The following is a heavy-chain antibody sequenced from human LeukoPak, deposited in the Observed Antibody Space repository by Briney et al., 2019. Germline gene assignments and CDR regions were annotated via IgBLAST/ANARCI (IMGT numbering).Heavy chain of an antibody. CDR3: ASSGVYSYGPEDY. D-gene: IGHD5-18*01. CDR1: GFTFSSYA. CDR2: ISSSSSYI. Sequence: PGGSLRLSCAASGFTFSSYAMSWVRQAPGKGLEWVSSISSSSSYIYYADSVKGRFTISRDNAKNSLYLQMNSLRAEDTAVYYCASSGVYSYGPEDYWGQGTLVTVSS. J-gene: IGHJ4*02. V-gene: IGHV3-21*01.